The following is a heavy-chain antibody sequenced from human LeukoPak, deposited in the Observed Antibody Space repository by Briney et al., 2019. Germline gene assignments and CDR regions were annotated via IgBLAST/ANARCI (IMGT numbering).Heavy chain of an antibody. CDR1: GFTFSSYA. J-gene: IGHJ1*01. CDR2: ISGSGGST. CDR3: AKNGYDSSGYYYRYYFQH. D-gene: IGHD3-22*01. V-gene: IGHV3-23*01. Sequence: PGGSRRLSCAASGFTFSSYAMSWVRQAPGKGLEWVSAISGSGGSTYYADSVKGRFTISRDNSKNTLYLQMNSLRAEDTAVYYCAKNGYDSSGYYYRYYFQHWGQGTLVTVSS.